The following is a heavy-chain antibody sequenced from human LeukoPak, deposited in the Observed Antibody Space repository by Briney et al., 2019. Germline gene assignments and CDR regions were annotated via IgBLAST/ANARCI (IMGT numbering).Heavy chain of an antibody. D-gene: IGHD2-2*01. CDR3: ARQSVVPAARGYYYYYMDV. V-gene: IGHV4-4*09. CDR1: GGSISSYY. J-gene: IGHJ6*03. Sequence: SETLSLTCTVSGGSISSYYWSWIRQPPGKGLEWIGYIYTSGSTNYNPSLKSRVTISVDTSKNQFSLKLSSVTAADTAVYYCARQSVVPAARGYYYYYMDVWGKGTTVTVSS. CDR2: IYTSGST.